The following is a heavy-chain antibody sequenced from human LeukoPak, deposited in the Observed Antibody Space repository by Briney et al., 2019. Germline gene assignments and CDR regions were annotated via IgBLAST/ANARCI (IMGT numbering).Heavy chain of an antibody. CDR1: GYTFTGYY. CDR2: INPNSGGT. CDR3: ARRRITIFGVVKVYAFDI. D-gene: IGHD3-3*01. J-gene: IGHJ3*02. Sequence: ASVKVSCKASGYTFTGYYMHWVRQAPGQGLEWMGWINPNSGGTNYAQTFQGRVTMTRNTSISTAYMELSSLRSEDTGVYYCARRRITIFGVVKVYAFDIWGQGTMVTVSS. V-gene: IGHV1-2*02.